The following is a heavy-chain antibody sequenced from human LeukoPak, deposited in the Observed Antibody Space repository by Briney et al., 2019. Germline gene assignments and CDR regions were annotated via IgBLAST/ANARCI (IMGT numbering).Heavy chain of an antibody. J-gene: IGHJ5*02. CDR1: GGSISISGYY. CDR3: AAAMVLNWFDP. D-gene: IGHD5-18*01. Sequence: SETLSLTCTVSGGSISISGYYWVWIRQPPGKGLEWFGSIYYSGSTYYSPSLKSRVTISVDTSRNQISLKLSSVTAADTAVYYCAAAMVLNWFDPWGQGTPVTVSS. V-gene: IGHV4-39*01. CDR2: IYYSGST.